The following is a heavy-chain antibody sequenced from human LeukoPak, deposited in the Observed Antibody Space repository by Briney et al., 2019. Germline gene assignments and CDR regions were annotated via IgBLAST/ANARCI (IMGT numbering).Heavy chain of an antibody. D-gene: IGHD2-15*01. V-gene: IGHV3-23*01. J-gene: IGHJ4*02. CDR2: ISGSAGST. CDR3: AKEDSGASPDY. CDR1: GFTFSSYA. Sequence: PGGSLRLSCAASGFTFSSYAMTWIRQAPGKGLEWVSTISGSAGSTYYADSVKGRFTISRDNSKNTLHLQMNSLRAEDTAVYYCAKEDSGASPDYWGQGTLVTVSS.